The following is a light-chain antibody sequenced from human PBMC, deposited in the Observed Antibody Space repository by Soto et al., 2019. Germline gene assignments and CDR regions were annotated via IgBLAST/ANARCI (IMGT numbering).Light chain of an antibody. J-gene: IGLJ1*01. CDR1: SSDVGGYNY. CDR3: SSYAGSNNFV. CDR2: EVS. Sequence: QSVLTQPPSASGSPGQSVTISCTGTSSDVGGYNYVSWYQQHPGKAPKLMIYEVSKRPSGVPDRFSGSKSGNTASLTVSGLQAEDEADYCCSSYAGSNNFVFGPGTKLTVL. V-gene: IGLV2-8*01.